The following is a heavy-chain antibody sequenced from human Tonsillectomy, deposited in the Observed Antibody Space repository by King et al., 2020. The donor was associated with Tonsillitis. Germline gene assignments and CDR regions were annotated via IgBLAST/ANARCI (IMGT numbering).Heavy chain of an antibody. V-gene: IGHV3-15*07. CDR2: IKSKTDGGTT. Sequence: VQLVESGGGLVKPGGSLRLSCAASGFTFSNAWMNWVRQAPGKGLEWVGRIKSKTDGGTTDYAAPVKGRFIISRDDSKNTLYLQMNSLKTEDTALYYCSTXXQWDLLGGFDYXGQGTLVTVSS. D-gene: IGHD1-26*01. J-gene: IGHJ4*02. CDR3: STXXQWDLLGGFDY. CDR1: GFTFSNAW.